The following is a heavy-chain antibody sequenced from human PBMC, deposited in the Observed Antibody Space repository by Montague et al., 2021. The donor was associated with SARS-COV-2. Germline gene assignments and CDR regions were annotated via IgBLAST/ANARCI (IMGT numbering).Heavy chain of an antibody. Sequence: TLSLTCTVSGGSIRSGSYYWSWIRQPAGKGLEWIGRIYSSGSTXYNPSLKSRVTTSVDTSKNQFSLKVSSVTAADTAVYHCARDYGDYSYYYGLDVWGQGTTVTVSS. D-gene: IGHD4-17*01. J-gene: IGHJ6*02. CDR3: ARDYGDYSYYYGLDV. V-gene: IGHV4-61*02. CDR1: GGSIRSGSYY. CDR2: IYSSGST.